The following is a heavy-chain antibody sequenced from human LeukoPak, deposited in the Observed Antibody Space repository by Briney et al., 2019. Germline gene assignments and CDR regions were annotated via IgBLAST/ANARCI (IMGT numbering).Heavy chain of an antibody. J-gene: IGHJ5*02. CDR2: IYYTGNT. CDR3: ARQLYYDLSSGYYNPLLPTYNWFDP. D-gene: IGHD3-9*01. CDR1: NVSITSSAYY. V-gene: IGHV4-39*01. Sequence: ESGPGLVKPSETLSLTCTVSNVSITSSAYYWAWIRQSPGKGLEWIGNIYYTGNTYYNPSLKSRVTISVDTSKEQFSLKLRSVTAADTAVYYCARQLYYDLSSGYYNPLLPTYNWFDPWGQGTLVTVSS.